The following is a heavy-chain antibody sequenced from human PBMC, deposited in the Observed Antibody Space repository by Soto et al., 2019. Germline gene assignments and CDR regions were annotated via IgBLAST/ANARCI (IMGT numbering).Heavy chain of an antibody. CDR1: GFTFSSYA. J-gene: IGHJ4*02. D-gene: IGHD6-13*01. CDR3: ATSVRRFGPLGYSSSWAIDY. V-gene: IGHV3-64*01. Sequence: RLSCAASGFTFSSYAMHWVRQAPGKGLEYVSAISSNGGSKYYANSVKGRFTISRDNSKNTLYLQMGSLRAEDMAVYYCATSVRRFGPLGYSSSWAIDYWGQGTLVTVSS. CDR2: ISSNGGSK.